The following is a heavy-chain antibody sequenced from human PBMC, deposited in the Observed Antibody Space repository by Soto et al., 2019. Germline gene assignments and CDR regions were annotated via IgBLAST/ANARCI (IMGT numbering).Heavy chain of an antibody. CDR2: ITSSSNDI. CDR3: AKDRDGCNLGYFDY. CDR1: GFTFSRYS. Sequence: GGSLRLSCAASGFTFSRYSMNWVRQAPGKGLEWVSCITSSSNDIYYADSVKGRFTISRDNAKNTLYLQMNSLRAEDTAVYYCAKDRDGCNLGYFDYWGQGTLVTVSS. D-gene: IGHD3-16*01. V-gene: IGHV3-21*04. J-gene: IGHJ4*02.